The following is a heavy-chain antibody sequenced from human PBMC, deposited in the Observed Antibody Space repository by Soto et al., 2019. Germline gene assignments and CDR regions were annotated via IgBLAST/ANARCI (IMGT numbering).Heavy chain of an antibody. CDR1: GGTFSSYA. D-gene: IGHD2-2*01. J-gene: IGHJ3*02. CDR2: IIPIFGTA. CDR3: ARSCSSTSCHQSQRFTGI. V-gene: IGHV1-69*06. Sequence: ASVKVSCKASGGTFSSYAISWARQSPGQGLEWMGGIIPIFGTANYAQKFQGRVTITADKSTSTAYMELSSLRSEDTAVYYYARSCSSTSCHQSQRFTGIWGQGTMVTVSS.